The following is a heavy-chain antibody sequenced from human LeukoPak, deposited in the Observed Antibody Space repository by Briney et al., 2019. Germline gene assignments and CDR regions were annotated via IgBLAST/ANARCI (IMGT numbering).Heavy chain of an antibody. D-gene: IGHD6-19*01. CDR3: WGQWLVPGRFDP. Sequence: PGGSLRLSCAASGFTFSSYAMSWVRQAPGKGLEWVGRIKSKTDGGTTDYAAPVKGRFTISRDDSKNTLYLQMNSLKTEDTAVYYCWGQWLVPGRFDPWGQGTLVTVSS. CDR1: GFTFSSYA. V-gene: IGHV3-15*01. CDR2: IKSKTDGGTT. J-gene: IGHJ5*02.